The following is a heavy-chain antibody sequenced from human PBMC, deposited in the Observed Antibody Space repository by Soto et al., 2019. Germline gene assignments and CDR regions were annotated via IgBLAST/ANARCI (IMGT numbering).Heavy chain of an antibody. V-gene: IGHV3-33*01. J-gene: IGHJ6*02. CDR3: ARGVRDYGSGRPIYGMDV. D-gene: IGHD3-10*01. Sequence: GGSLSLSCAASGFTFSSYVMHWVRQAPGKGLEWVAVIWYDGSNKYYADSVKGRFTISRDNSKNTLYLQMNSLRAEDTAVYYCARGVRDYGSGRPIYGMDVWGQGTTVTVSS. CDR1: GFTFSSYV. CDR2: IWYDGSNK.